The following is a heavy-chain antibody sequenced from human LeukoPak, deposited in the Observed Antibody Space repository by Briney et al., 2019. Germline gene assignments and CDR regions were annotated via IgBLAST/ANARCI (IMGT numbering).Heavy chain of an antibody. CDR2: INHSGSI. CDR3: ARGADSSSWFWFDA. J-gene: IGHJ5*02. V-gene: IGHV4-34*01. CDR1: GGSFSDNN. D-gene: IGHD6-13*01. Sequence: SETLSLTCAVYGGSFSDNNWSWIRQSPGKGLEWIGEINHSGSINYNPSLKSRITISVDTSKNQFSLRLSSVTAADTAVYYCARGADSSSWFWFDAWGQGTLVTVSS.